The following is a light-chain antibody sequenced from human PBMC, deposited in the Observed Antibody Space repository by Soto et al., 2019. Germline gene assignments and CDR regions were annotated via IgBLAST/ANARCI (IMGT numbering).Light chain of an antibody. V-gene: IGKV1-5*03. CDR2: KAS. CDR3: QQYNNYSWT. CDR1: LSPSDW. Sequence: DIQLTQSPSTLSASVGDRVIITCRASLSPSDWLAWYQQKPGKAPKLLIYKASTLQSGVPSRFSGSGSGTEFTLTISSLQPDDFATYYCQQYNNYSWTFGQGTKVEIK. J-gene: IGKJ1*01.